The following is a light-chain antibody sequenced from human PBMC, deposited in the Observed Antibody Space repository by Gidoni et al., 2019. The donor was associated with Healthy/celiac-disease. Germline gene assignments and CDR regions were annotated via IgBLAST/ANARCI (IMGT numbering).Light chain of an antibody. Sequence: DIPMTQPPSSLSASVGDRVPITCRASQSSSSYLNWYQQKPGKAPKLLIYGASSLQSGVPARFSGSGSGTDFTLTISRLQPEDFATYYCQQCCSTPITFXGXTRVEIK. CDR1: QSSSSY. J-gene: IGKJ4*01. V-gene: IGKV1-39*01. CDR2: GAS. CDR3: QQCCSTPIT.